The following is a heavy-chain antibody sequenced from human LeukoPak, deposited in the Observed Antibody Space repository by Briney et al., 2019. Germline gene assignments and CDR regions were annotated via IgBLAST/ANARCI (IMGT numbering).Heavy chain of an antibody. V-gene: IGHV4-59*12. CDR2: IYYSGST. J-gene: IGHJ4*02. CDR3: ARPGGVGYCTSTSCYGVRRYFDY. CDR1: GGSISSYY. D-gene: IGHD2-2*01. Sequence: PSETLSLTCTVSGGSISSYYWSWIRQPPGKGLEWIGYIYYSGSTNYNPSLKSRVTISVDTSKNQFSLKLSSVTAADTAVYYCARPGGVGYCTSTSCYGVRRYFDYWGQGTLVTVSS.